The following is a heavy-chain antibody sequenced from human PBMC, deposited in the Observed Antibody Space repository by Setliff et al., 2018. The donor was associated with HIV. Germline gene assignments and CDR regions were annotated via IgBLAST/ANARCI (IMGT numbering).Heavy chain of an antibody. V-gene: IGHV2-5*02. D-gene: IGHD3-10*01. Sequence: SGPTLVNPTQTLTLTCTFSGFSLSTSGVGVGWIRQPPGKALEWLALIYWDDDKHYSPSLKSRLTITKDTSKNQVVLKMANMDPVDTATYYCAHRAYYGAGGYYRYFDYWGQGTLVTVSS. CDR2: IYWDDDK. CDR1: GFSLSTSGVG. CDR3: AHRAYYGAGGYYRYFDY. J-gene: IGHJ4*02.